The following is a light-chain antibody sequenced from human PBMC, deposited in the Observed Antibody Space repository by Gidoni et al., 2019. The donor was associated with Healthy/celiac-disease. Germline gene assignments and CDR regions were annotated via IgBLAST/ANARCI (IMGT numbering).Light chain of an antibody. V-gene: IGKV3-20*01. CDR1: QSVSSSY. J-gene: IGKJ1*01. CDR2: GAS. Sequence: EIVLTQSPGTLSLSPGERATLSCRASQSVSSSYLAWYQQKPGQAPRLLIYGASSRATGIPDRFSGSGSGTDFTLTISRLEPEDFAVYYCQQYGGEFXXXTKVEIK. CDR3: QQYGGE.